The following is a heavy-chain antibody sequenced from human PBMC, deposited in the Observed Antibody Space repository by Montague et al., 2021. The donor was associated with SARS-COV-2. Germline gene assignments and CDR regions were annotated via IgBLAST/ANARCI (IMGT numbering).Heavy chain of an antibody. CDR1: GFSLISDGVG. CDR3: ARSYGTTVVTRAFDY. D-gene: IGHD4-23*01. Sequence: PALVKPTQTLTLTCTFSGFSLISDGVGVGWIRQPPGKALEWLTLXDWDDDKYYSTSLKTRLTISKDTSKNQVVLTMTNMDPVDTATYYCARSYGTTVVTRAFDYWGQGTLVTVSS. CDR2: XDWDDDK. J-gene: IGHJ4*02. V-gene: IGHV2-70*01.